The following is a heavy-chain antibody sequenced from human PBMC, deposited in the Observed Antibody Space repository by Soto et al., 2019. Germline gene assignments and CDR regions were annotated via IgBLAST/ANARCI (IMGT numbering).Heavy chain of an antibody. D-gene: IGHD2-15*01. J-gene: IGHJ6*03. CDR1: GGSFSGYY. V-gene: IGHV4-34*01. Sequence: SETLSLTCAVYGGSFSGYYWSWIRQPPGKGLEWIGEINHSGSTNYNPSLKSRVTISVDTSKNQFSLKLSSVTAADTAVYYGARGVVVAAYYYYYYMDVWGKGTTVTVSS. CDR2: INHSGST. CDR3: ARGVVVAAYYYYYYMDV.